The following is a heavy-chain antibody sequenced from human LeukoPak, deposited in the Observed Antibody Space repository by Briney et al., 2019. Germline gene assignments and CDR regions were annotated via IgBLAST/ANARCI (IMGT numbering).Heavy chain of an antibody. CDR1: GFTFSSYA. Sequence: PGGSLRLSCAASGFTFSSYAMSWVRQAPGKGLEWVSAISGSGGSTYYADSVKGRFTISRDNSKNSLYLQMNSLRAEDTAVYYCAKGLVSVVPAAISSYWGQGTLVTVSS. CDR2: ISGSGGST. J-gene: IGHJ4*02. V-gene: IGHV3-23*01. CDR3: AKGLVSVVPAAISSY. D-gene: IGHD2-2*01.